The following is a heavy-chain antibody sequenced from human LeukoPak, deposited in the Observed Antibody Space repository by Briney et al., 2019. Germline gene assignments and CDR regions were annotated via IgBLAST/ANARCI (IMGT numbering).Heavy chain of an antibody. V-gene: IGHV1-2*02. CDR2: INPNSGGT. Sequence: GASVKVSCKASGYTFTGYYMHWVRQAPGQGLEWMGWINPNSGGTNYAQKFQGRVTMTRDTSISTAYMELSRLRPDDTAVYYCARDQEVWSSVAAVDYWGQGTLVTVSS. D-gene: IGHD6-13*01. CDR3: ARDQEVWSSVAAVDY. CDR1: GYTFTGYY. J-gene: IGHJ4*02.